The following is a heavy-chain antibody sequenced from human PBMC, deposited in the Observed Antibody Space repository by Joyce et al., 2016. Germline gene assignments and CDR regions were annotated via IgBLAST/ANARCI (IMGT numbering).Heavy chain of an antibody. CDR3: AKFFMSATPSPNDAFDI. D-gene: IGHD2-2*01. CDR2: ISYDGSNK. J-gene: IGHJ3*02. Sequence: QVQLVESGGGVVQPGMSLRLSCAASGLTFSIYGMHWVRQAPGKGLEWVAVISYDGSNKHYRDSVKGRFTISRDNSKNTLYLQMNDRRAEDTAVYYCAKFFMSATPSPNDAFDIWGQGTMVTVSS. CDR1: GLTFSIYG. V-gene: IGHV3-30*18.